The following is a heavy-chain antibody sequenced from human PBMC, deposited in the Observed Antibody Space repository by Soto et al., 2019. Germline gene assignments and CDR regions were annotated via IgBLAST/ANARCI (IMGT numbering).Heavy chain of an antibody. Sequence: PSETLALTWTVSGGSISSRGYHWIWIRQHPGKGLECIGFIYYSGTTSYNPSLKSRLSISLDTSKNHFSLRAEDTAVYYCAKDRQTGYYGMDVWGQGTTVTVSS. J-gene: IGHJ6*02. CDR1: GGSISSRGYH. CDR3: AKDRQTGYYGMDV. CDR2: IYYSGTT. V-gene: IGHV4-31*02.